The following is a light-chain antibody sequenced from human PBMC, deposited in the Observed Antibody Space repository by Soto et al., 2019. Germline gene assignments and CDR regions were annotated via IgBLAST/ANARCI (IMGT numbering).Light chain of an antibody. CDR3: HQYYYSPIT. J-gene: IGKJ5*01. CDR2: WAS. CDR1: QSVLYSSNNKNY. Sequence: DVVMTQSPDSLTVSLGERATINCKSSQSVLYSSNNKNYLAWYQQKPGQPPNLLIYWASTRESGVPDRFSGSRSGTDFTLTISSLQAEDVAVYYCHQYYYSPITFGQGTRLEMK. V-gene: IGKV4-1*01.